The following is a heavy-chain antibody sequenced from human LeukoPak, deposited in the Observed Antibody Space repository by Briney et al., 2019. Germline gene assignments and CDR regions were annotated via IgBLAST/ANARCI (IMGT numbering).Heavy chain of an antibody. V-gene: IGHV4-59*08. J-gene: IGHJ6*02. D-gene: IGHD6-6*01. CDR1: GGSISSYY. CDR2: IYYSGST. Sequence: SETLSLTCTVSGGSISSYYWSWIRQPPVKGLEWIGYIYYSGSTNYNPSLKSRVTISVDTSKNQFSLKLSSVTAADTAVYYCARRGYSSSSLYYYYYGMDVWGQGTTVTVSS. CDR3: ARRGYSSSSLYYYYYGMDV.